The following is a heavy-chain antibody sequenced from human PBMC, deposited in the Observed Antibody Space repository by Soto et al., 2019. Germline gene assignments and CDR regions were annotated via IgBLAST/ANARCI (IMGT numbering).Heavy chain of an antibody. D-gene: IGHD3-10*01. J-gene: IGHJ5*02. CDR1: GYSFTSYW. Sequence: PGESLKISCKGSGYSFTSYWISWVRQMPGKGLEWMGRIDPSDSYTNYSPSFQGHVTISADKSISTAYLQWSSLKASDTAMYYCARLGGGHDYYGSGSPNWFDPWGQGTLVTVSS. CDR2: IDPSDSYT. CDR3: ARLGGGHDYYGSGSPNWFDP. V-gene: IGHV5-10-1*01.